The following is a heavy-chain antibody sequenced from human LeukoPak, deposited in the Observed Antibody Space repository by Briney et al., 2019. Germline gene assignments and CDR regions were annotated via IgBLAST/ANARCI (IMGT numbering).Heavy chain of an antibody. D-gene: IGHD2-15*01. J-gene: IGHJ3*02. CDR3: AKDTLVSHAFDI. Sequence: GGSPRLSCAASGFTFSSYGMHWVRQAPGKGLEWVAVISYDGSNKYYADSVKGRFTISRDNSKNTLYLQMNSLRAEDTAVYYCAKDTLVSHAFDIWGQGTMVTVSS. CDR1: GFTFSSYG. V-gene: IGHV3-30*18. CDR2: ISYDGSNK.